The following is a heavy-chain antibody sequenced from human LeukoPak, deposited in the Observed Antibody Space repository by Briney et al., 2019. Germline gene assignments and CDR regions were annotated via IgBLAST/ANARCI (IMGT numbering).Heavy chain of an antibody. J-gene: IGHJ4*02. V-gene: IGHV2-5*02. CDR1: GFSLSTSGVG. CDR3: AHMPSCYCGFDY. CDR2: IYWDDDK. D-gene: IGHD2-2*01. Sequence: ESGPTLVKPTQTLTLTCTFSGFSLSTSGVGVGWIRQPPGKALEWLALIYWDDDKRYSPSLKSRLTIAKDTSKNQVVLTMTNMDPVDTATYYCAHMPSCYCGFDYWGQGTLVTVSS.